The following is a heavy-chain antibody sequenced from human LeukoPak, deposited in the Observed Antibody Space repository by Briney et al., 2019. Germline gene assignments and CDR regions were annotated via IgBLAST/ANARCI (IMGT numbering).Heavy chain of an antibody. CDR2: INHSGST. D-gene: IGHD1-26*01. J-gene: IGHJ4*02. CDR1: GGSFSGYY. V-gene: IGHV4-34*01. Sequence: SETLSLTCAAYGGSFSGYYWSWIRQPPGKGLEWIGEINHSGSTNYNPSLKSRVTISVDTSKNQFSLKLSSVTAADTAVYYCARARIVGAYFDYWGQGTLVTVSS. CDR3: ARARIVGAYFDY.